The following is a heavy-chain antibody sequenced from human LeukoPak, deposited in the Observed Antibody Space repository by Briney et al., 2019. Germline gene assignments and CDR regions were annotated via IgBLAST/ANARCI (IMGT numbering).Heavy chain of an antibody. Sequence: GGSLRLSCAASGFTFSSYAMSWVRQAPGRGLEWVSAISGSGGSTYYADSVKGRFTISRDNSRNTLYLQMNSLRAEDTAVYYCAKDQDTAMVMGDYWGQGTLVTVSS. J-gene: IGHJ4*02. D-gene: IGHD5-18*01. CDR3: AKDQDTAMVMGDY. V-gene: IGHV3-23*01. CDR2: ISGSGGST. CDR1: GFTFSSYA.